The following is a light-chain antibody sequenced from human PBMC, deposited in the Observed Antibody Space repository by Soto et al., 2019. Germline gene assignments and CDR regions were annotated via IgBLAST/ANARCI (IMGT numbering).Light chain of an antibody. CDR3: QQYNNWPPWT. J-gene: IGKJ1*01. V-gene: IGKV3-15*01. CDR2: GAS. CDR1: QSVSSN. Sequence: EIVMTQSPATLSVSPGERATLSCRASQSVSSNLAWYQQKPGQAPRLLIYGASTRATGIPARFSGSGSGPEFTLTVSSLRSEDFAVYYCQQYNNWPPWTFGQGTKVPIK.